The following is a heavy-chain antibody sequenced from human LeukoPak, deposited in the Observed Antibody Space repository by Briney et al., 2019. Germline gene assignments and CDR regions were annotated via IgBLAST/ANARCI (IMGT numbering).Heavy chain of an antibody. CDR2: IYYSGST. V-gene: IGHV4-59*01. D-gene: IGHD3-22*01. J-gene: IGHJ4*02. Sequence: SETLSLTCTVSGGSISSYYWSWIRQPPGKGLEWIGYIYYSGSTNYNPSLKSRVTISVDTSKNQFSLKLSSVTAADTAVYYCARGDWSYYYDSSGYPSGPFDYWGQGTLVTVSS. CDR3: ARGDWSYYYDSSGYPSGPFDY. CDR1: GGSISSYY.